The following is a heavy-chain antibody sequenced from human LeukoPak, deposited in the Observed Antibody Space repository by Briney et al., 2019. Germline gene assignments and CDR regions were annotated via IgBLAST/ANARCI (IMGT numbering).Heavy chain of an antibody. V-gene: IGHV1-18*01. CDR3: ARDHGSIDAFDI. J-gene: IGHJ3*02. Sequence: KLQGGVTMTTDTSTSTAYMELRSLRSDDTAVYYCARDHGSIDAFDIWGQGTMVTVSS.